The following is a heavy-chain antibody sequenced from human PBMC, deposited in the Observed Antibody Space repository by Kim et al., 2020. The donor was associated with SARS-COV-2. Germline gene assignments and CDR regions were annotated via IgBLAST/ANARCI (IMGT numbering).Heavy chain of an antibody. CDR2: INPNSGGT. CDR1: GYTFTGYY. Sequence: ASVKVSCKASGYTFTGYYMHWVRQAPGQGLEWMGRINPNSGGTNYAQKFQGRVTMTRDTSISTAYMELSRLRSDDTAVDYCARSGYGDYASADYWGQGTLVTVSS. CDR3: ARSGYGDYASADY. J-gene: IGHJ4*02. V-gene: IGHV1-2*06. D-gene: IGHD4-17*01.